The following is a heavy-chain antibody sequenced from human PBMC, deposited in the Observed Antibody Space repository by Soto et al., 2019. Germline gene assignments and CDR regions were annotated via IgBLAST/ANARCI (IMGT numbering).Heavy chain of an antibody. CDR2: IYYSGST. J-gene: IGHJ6*02. Sequence: SETLSLTCTVSGGSISSGDYYWSWIRQPPGKGLEWIGYIYYSGSTYYNPSLKSRVTISVDTSKNQFSLKLSSVTAADTAVYYCARAGDGYYDSSGYKYYYYYGMDVWGQGTTVTVSS. V-gene: IGHV4-30-4*01. CDR3: ARAGDGYYDSSGYKYYYYYGMDV. D-gene: IGHD3-22*01. CDR1: GGSISSGDYY.